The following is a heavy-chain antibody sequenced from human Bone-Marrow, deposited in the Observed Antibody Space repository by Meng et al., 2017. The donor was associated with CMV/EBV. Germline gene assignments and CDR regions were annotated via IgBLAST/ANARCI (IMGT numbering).Heavy chain of an antibody. D-gene: IGHD3-10*01. V-gene: IGHV1-2*02. CDR3: ARGDLTMVRGVTDY. Sequence: ASVKVSCKASGYTFTGYYMHWVRQAPGQGLEWMGWINRNSGGTNYAQKFQGRVTMTRDTSISTAYMALSRRRSDDTAVYYCARGDLTMVRGVTDYWGQGTLVTVSS. CDR1: GYTFTGYY. CDR2: INRNSGGT. J-gene: IGHJ4*02.